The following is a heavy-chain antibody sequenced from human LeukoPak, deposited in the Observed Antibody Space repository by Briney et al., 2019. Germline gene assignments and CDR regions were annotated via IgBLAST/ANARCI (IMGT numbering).Heavy chain of an antibody. D-gene: IGHD6-13*01. CDR3: ARERAAHFDY. V-gene: IGHV3-30*02. Sequence: GGSLRLSCAASGFTFSSYGMHWVRQAPGKGLEWVAFIRYDGSNKYYADSVKGRFTISRDNSKNTLYLQMNSLRAEDTAVYYCARERAAHFDYWGQGTLVTVSS. CDR1: GFTFSSYG. J-gene: IGHJ4*02. CDR2: IRYDGSNK.